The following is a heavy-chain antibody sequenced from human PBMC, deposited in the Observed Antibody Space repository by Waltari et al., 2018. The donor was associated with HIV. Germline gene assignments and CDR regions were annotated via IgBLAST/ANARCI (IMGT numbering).Heavy chain of an antibody. J-gene: IGHJ4*02. CDR2: IWYDGNNR. Sequence: QVQLVESGGGVVQPGRSLRLSCAASGFTFSSHAMHWVRQAPGKGLEWVAVIWYDGNNRFYGDSVKGRFTISRDNSKKMLYLQMNSLRPEDTAFYFCARHRYSIGWYGDFDYWGQGTLVTVSS. V-gene: IGHV3-33*01. D-gene: IGHD6-13*01. CDR3: ARHRYSIGWYGDFDY. CDR1: GFTFSSHA.